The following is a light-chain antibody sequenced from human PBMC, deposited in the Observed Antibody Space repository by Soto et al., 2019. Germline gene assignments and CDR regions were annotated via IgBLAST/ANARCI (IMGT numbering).Light chain of an antibody. CDR1: QSVLYSSNNKNY. J-gene: IGKJ1*01. CDR3: QQHDSSPWT. CDR2: WAS. V-gene: IGKV4-1*01. Sequence: DIVMTQSPDSLAVSLGERATINCKSSQSVLYSSNNKNYLAWYQQKPGQPPKLLIYWASTRESGVPDRFSGSGAGTDFTLTISSLQAEDEAVYYCQQHDSSPWTFGQVTKVEIK.